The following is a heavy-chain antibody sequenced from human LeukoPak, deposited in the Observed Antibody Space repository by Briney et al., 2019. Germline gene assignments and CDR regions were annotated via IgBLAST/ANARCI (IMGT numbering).Heavy chain of an antibody. Sequence: ASLKLSCTASGYTFTSYSMHWVRQAPGQGLEWMGWINPNSGGTNYAHKVQGRVTMTRDTSINTAYMQLSRLRSDDTAVYYFARGLRRFAQFDPWGQGTLVTVSS. J-gene: IGHJ5*02. CDR2: INPNSGGT. CDR1: GYTFTSYS. D-gene: IGHD3-10*01. V-gene: IGHV1-2*02. CDR3: ARGLRRFAQFDP.